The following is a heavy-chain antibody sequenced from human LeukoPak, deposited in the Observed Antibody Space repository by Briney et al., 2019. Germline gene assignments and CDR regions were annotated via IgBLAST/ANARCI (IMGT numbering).Heavy chain of an antibody. D-gene: IGHD6-6*01. J-gene: IGHJ6*02. CDR2: ISYDGSNK. CDR1: GFTFSSYA. Sequence: GRSLRLSCAASGFTFSSYAMHWVRQAPGKGLEWVAVISYDGSNKYYADSVKGRFTISRDNSKNTLYLQMNSLRAEDTAVYYCARGGAARQLSTIYPYYYYGMDVWGQGTTVTVS. CDR3: ARGGAARQLSTIYPYYYYGMDV. V-gene: IGHV3-30-3*01.